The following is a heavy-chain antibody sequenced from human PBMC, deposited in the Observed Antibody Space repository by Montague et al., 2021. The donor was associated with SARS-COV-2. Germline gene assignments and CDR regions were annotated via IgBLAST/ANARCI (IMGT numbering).Heavy chain of an antibody. CDR3: ARGCSGGSCYPNPFST. Sequence: TLSLTCTVSGGSISSGSYYWSWIRQPAGKGLEWIGRIYTSGSTNYNPSLKSRVTISVDTSKNQFSLKLSSVTAADTAVYYCARGCSGGSCYPNPFSTWGQETLVTVSS. CDR2: IYTSGST. V-gene: IGHV4-61*02. J-gene: IGHJ5*02. CDR1: GGSISSGSYY. D-gene: IGHD2-15*01.